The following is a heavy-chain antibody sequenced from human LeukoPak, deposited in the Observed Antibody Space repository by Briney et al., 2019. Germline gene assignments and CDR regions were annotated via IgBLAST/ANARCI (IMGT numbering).Heavy chain of an antibody. CDR1: GITLSNYG. CDR3: ARDLYSGSYSPQGY. V-gene: IGHV3-23*01. J-gene: IGHJ4*02. D-gene: IGHD1-26*01. CDR2: ISDSGGST. Sequence: GGSLRLSCAVSGITLSNYGMSWVRQAPGKGLEWVAGISDSGGSTNYADSVKGRFTISRDNAKNSLYLQMNSLRAEDTALYYCARDLYSGSYSPQGYWGQGTLVTVSS.